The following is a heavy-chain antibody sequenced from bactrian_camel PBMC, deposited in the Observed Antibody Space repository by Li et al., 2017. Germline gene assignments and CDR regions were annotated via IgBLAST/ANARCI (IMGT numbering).Heavy chain of an antibody. V-gene: IGHV3S1*01. J-gene: IGHJ4*01. CDR3: VADSLLRQTMGWVPRFNLCGRGGATLNT. Sequence: QVQLVESGGRSVQAGGSLKLSCVASGYTRRSYCMAWFRQAPGKGFEWVSRINTGGDRTHYADSVKGRFTISQDGANKTLYLQMNNLRPGDTAVYYCVADSLLRQTMGWVPRFNLCGRGGATLNTGARGPRSPSP. D-gene: IGHD5*01. CDR2: INTGGDRT. CDR1: GYTRRSYC.